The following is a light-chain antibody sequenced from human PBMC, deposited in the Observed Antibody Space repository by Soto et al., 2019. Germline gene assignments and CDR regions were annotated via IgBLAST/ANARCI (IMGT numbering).Light chain of an antibody. J-gene: IGKJ2*01. CDR2: KAS. V-gene: IGKV1-5*03. CDR1: QSINRW. Sequence: DIPMTQSPSTLSASVGDRVTITRRASQSINRWLAWYQQKPGKAPKLLIYKASSLESGVPSRFSGGGIGTEFSLSISSLQPDDFATYYCQQYSTYPYIFGQGTKVEIK. CDR3: QQYSTYPYI.